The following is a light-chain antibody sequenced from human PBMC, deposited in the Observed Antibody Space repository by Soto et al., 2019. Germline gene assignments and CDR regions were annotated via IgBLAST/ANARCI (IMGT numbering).Light chain of an antibody. J-gene: IGKJ5*01. CDR1: QSVSSN. V-gene: IGKV3-15*01. CDR3: QQHYTWPLT. Sequence: ELVMSQSPATLSVSPGERATLSFGASQSVSSNLAWYQQKPGQAPRLLIYGASSRATGIPARFSGSGSGTEFTLTISSLQSEDFAAYYCQQHYTWPLTFGQGTRLEIK. CDR2: GAS.